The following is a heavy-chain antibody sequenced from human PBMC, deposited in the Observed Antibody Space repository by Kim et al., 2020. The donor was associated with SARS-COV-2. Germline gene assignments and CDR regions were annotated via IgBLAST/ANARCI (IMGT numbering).Heavy chain of an antibody. Sequence: YYADSVKGRFTISRDNSKNSLYLQMNSLRTEDTALYYCAKAGGQQLVQDYWGQGTLVTVSS. V-gene: IGHV3-43*01. J-gene: IGHJ4*02. CDR3: AKAGGQQLVQDY. D-gene: IGHD6-13*01.